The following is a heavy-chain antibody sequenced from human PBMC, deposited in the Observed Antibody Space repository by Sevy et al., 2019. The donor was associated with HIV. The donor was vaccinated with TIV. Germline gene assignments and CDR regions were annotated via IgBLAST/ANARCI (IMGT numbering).Heavy chain of an antibody. V-gene: IGHV3-30-3*01. Sequence: GGSLRLSCAASGFTFSSYAMHWVRQAPGKGLEWVAVISYDGSNKYYADSVKGRSTISRDNSKNTLYLQMNSLRAEDTAVYYCATVYGYCSGGSCPYPAYWGQGTLVTVSS. J-gene: IGHJ4*02. CDR1: GFTFSSYA. D-gene: IGHD2-15*01. CDR3: ATVYGYCSGGSCPYPAY. CDR2: ISYDGSNK.